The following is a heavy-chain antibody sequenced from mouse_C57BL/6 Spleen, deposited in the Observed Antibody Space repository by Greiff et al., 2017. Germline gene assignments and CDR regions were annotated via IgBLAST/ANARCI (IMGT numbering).Heavy chain of an antibody. D-gene: IGHD1-1*01. CDR1: GYTFTSYG. CDR3: ARSYYGRSYRYFDV. Sequence: QVQLQQSGPELVKPGASVKLSCKASGYTFTSYGINWVKQRPGQGLEWIGRISPRDGSTKYNEKFKSKATLTVDTSSSTSYMELPSLPSEYSAVYFCARSYYGRSYRYFDVWGTGTTVTVSS. V-gene: IGHV1-85*01. CDR2: ISPRDGST. J-gene: IGHJ1*03.